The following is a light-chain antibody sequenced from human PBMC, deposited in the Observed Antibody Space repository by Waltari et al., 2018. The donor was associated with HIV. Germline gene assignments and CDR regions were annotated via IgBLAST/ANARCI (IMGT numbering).Light chain of an antibody. Sequence: DIVMTQFPGTLSVFLGETAALSCRASQDINKNVAWYQQRPGQPPRLLIYGASRRATDIPARFRGSGSGTDYTLTISRLQSEDFAVYFCLQYSQWPPGTFGGGTKVAIK. CDR2: GAS. J-gene: IGKJ4*01. V-gene: IGKV3-15*01. CDR3: LQYSQWPPGT. CDR1: QDINKN.